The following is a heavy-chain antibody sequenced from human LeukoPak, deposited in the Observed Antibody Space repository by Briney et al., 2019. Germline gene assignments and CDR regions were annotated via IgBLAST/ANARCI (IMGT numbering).Heavy chain of an antibody. V-gene: IGHV3-11*01. CDR1: GFTFSDYY. J-gene: IGHJ5*02. CDR2: ISSSGSTI. Sequence: PGGSLRLSCAASGFTFSDYYMSWIRQAPGKGLEWVSYISSSGSTIYYADSVKGRFTISRDNAKNSLYLQMNSLRAEDTAVYYCARRGSYCSSTSCYRWFDPWDQGTLVTVSS. D-gene: IGHD2-2*01. CDR3: ARRGSYCSSTSCYRWFDP.